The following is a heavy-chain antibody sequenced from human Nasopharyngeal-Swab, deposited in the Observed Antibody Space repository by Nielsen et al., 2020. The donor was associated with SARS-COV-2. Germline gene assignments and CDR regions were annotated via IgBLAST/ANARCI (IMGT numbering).Heavy chain of an antibody. Sequence: GGSLRLSCAASGFTFDDYAMHWVRQAPGKGLEWVSGISWNSGSIGYADSVKGRFTISRDNSKNTLYLQMNSLRAEDTAVYYCASCRVFRLADYFDYWGQGTLVTVSS. J-gene: IGHJ4*02. CDR2: ISWNSGSI. D-gene: IGHD3-9*01. CDR1: GFTFDDYA. V-gene: IGHV3-9*01. CDR3: ASCRVFRLADYFDY.